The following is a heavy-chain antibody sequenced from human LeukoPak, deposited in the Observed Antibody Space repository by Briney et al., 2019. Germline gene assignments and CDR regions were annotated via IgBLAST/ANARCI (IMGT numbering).Heavy chain of an antibody. CDR3: ARHEGPEACTRTSCQTNRDNWFDP. CDR1: GGSFSGYY. D-gene: IGHD2-2*01. J-gene: IGHJ5*02. CDR2: INHSGST. V-gene: IGHV4-34*01. Sequence: PSETLSLTCAVYGGSFSGYYWTWIRQPPGKGLEWIGEINHSGSTNYNPSLKSRVTISVDTSKNQFSLKLSSVTAADTAVYYCARHEGPEACTRTSCQTNRDNWFDPWGQGTLVTVSS.